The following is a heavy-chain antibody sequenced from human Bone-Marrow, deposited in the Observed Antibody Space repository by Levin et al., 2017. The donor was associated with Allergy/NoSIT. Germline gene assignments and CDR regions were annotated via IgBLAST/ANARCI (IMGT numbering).Heavy chain of an antibody. V-gene: IGHV4-59*01. CDR3: ARDRVIVGSTNYYYGMDV. D-gene: IGHD1-26*01. Sequence: SETLSLTCTVSGGSITSYYWSWIRQPPGKALEWIGYIYYSGDTNYNPSLKGRVTISVDTSKNQFSLKLSSVTAADTAVYYCARDRVIVGSTNYYYGMDVWGQGTTVTVSS. CDR1: GGSITSYY. J-gene: IGHJ6*02. CDR2: IYYSGDT.